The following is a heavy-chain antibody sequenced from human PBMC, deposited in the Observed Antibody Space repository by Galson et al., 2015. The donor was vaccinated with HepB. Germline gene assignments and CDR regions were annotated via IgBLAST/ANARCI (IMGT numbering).Heavy chain of an antibody. V-gene: IGHV1-2*02. D-gene: IGHD2-2*01. J-gene: IGHJ6*02. CDR2: INPNSGGT. Sequence: SVKVSCKASGYTFTGYYMHCVRQAPGQGLEWMGWINPNSGGTNYAQKFQGRVTMTRDTSISTAYMELSRLRSDDTAVYYCARTGIVVPAVLDYGMDVWGQGTTVTVSS. CDR3: ARTGIVVPAVLDYGMDV. CDR1: GYTFTGYY.